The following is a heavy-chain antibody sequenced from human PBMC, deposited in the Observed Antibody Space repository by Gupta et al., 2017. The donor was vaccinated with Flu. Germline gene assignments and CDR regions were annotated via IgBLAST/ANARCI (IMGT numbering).Heavy chain of an antibody. CDR2: IIPILGIA. Sequence: QVQLVQSGAEVKKPGSSVKVSCKASGGTFSSYTISWVRQAPGQGLEWMGRIIPILGIANYAQKFQGRVTITADKSTSTAYMELSSLRSEDTAVYYCARDRGYSYGSLDYWGQGTLVTVSS. CDR1: GGTFSSYT. D-gene: IGHD5-18*01. CDR3: ARDRGYSYGSLDY. V-gene: IGHV1-69*08. J-gene: IGHJ4*02.